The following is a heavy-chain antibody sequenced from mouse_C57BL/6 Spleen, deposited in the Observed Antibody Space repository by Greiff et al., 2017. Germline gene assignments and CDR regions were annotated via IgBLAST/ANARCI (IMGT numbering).Heavy chain of an antibody. V-gene: IGHV1-52*01. CDR1: GYTFTSYW. D-gene: IGHD3-2*02. CDR3: AREEGSGLLGGRDY. CDR2: IDPSDSET. Sequence: VQLQQPGAELVRPGSSVKLSCKASGYTFTSYWMHWVKQRPIQGLEWIGNIDPSDSETHYNQKFKDKATLTVDKSSSTAYMQLSSLTSEDSAVYYDAREEGSGLLGGRDYWGQGTSVTVSS. J-gene: IGHJ4*01.